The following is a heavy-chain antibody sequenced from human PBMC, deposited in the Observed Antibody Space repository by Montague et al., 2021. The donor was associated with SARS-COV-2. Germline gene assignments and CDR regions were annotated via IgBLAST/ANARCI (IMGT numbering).Heavy chain of an antibody. D-gene: IGHD2-21*01. Sequence: TLSLTCPVHGGSISGDSYYWSWIRPHPGKGLEWVGYIYYSGSSYSTPSLKRRVTISVDTSKYQFSLRPSSVTAADTAVYYCASARTSLIVVVNEFDYWGQGTLVTVSS. J-gene: IGHJ4*02. CDR2: IYYSGSS. CDR1: GGSISGDSYY. V-gene: IGHV4-31*03. CDR3: ASARTSLIVVVNEFDY.